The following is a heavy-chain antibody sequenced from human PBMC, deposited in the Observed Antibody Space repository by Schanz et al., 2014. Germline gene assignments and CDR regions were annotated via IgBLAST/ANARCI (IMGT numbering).Heavy chain of an antibody. CDR1: GFTFSSHW. V-gene: IGHV3-74*02. J-gene: IGHJ5*02. D-gene: IGHD6-13*01. Sequence: EVHLLESGGGLVQPGGSLRLSCAASGFTFSSHWMHWVRQDPGKGLVWVARINSVGSNTDYADSVTGRFTISRDNAKSSLYLQMNILRVEDTAVYYCATASSPVREAGAGSSFHLWGQGTLVTVSP. CDR3: ATASSPVREAGAGSSFHL. CDR2: INSVGSNT.